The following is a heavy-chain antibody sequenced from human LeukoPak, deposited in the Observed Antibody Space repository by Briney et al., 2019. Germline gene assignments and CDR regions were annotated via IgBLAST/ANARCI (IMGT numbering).Heavy chain of an antibody. CDR1: GFTLSGYW. CDR3: ARALAAGFDY. Sequence: GGSLRLSCAASGFTLSGYWMSWVRQAPGKGLEWVANIKQDGSEKYYVDSVKGRFTISRDNAKNSLYLQMNSLTAEDTAVYYCARALAAGFDYWGQGTLVTGSS. CDR2: IKQDGSEK. J-gene: IGHJ4*02. V-gene: IGHV3-7*01.